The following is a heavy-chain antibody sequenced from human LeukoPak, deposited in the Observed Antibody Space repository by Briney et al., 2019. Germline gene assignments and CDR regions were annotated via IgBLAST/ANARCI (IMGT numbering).Heavy chain of an antibody. CDR2: ISAYNGNT. V-gene: IGHV1-18*01. J-gene: IGHJ4*02. Sequence: EWXGXISAYNGNTNYAQKLQGRVTMTTDTSTSTAYMELRSLRSDDTAVYYCARLHYDYVWGSHPDYWGQGTLVTVSS. D-gene: IGHD3-16*01. CDR3: ARLHYDYVWGSHPDY.